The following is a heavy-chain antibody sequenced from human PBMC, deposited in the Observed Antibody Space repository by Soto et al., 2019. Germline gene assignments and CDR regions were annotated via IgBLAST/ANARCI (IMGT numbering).Heavy chain of an antibody. J-gene: IGHJ4*02. V-gene: IGHV1-69*13. CDR3: ASVEKTYDSSGYYLAPFDY. Sequence: GASVKVSCKASGGTFSSYAISWVRQAPGQGLEWMGGIIPIFGTANYAQKFQGRVTITADESTSTAYMELSSLRSEDTAVYYCASVEKTYDSSGYYLAPFDYWGQGTLVTVSS. D-gene: IGHD3-22*01. CDR2: IIPIFGTA. CDR1: GGTFSSYA.